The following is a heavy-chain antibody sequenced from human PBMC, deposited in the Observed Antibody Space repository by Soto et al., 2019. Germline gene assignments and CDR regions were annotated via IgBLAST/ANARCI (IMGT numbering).Heavy chain of an antibody. J-gene: IGHJ5*02. D-gene: IGHD5-12*01. CDR2: IKPDNGDT. V-gene: IGHV1-18*04. Sequence: QLQLVQSGAEVERPGASVRVSCKAYGYPFSKYGISWIRQAPGQGLEWMGWIKPDNGDTNYAQKFQGRVTMPTDTPSNTAYMELRSLRYDDTAVYYCATSYDSGFDPWGQGTLVSVSS. CDR3: ATSYDSGFDP. CDR1: GYPFSKYG.